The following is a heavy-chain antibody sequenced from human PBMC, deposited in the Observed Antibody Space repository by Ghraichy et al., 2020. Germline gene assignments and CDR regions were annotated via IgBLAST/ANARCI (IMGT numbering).Heavy chain of an antibody. J-gene: IGHJ4*02. CDR1: GYTFTTYD. CDR3: TRTAFCSHVNCNPTDY. V-gene: IGHV1-8*01. D-gene: IGHD1-1*01. Sequence: ASVKVSCKASGYTFTTYDINWVRQAAGQGLEWMGWMNPDSANTGYAQKFQGRVTMTRDTSINTAYMELTSLTSDDTAVYYCTRTAFCSHVNCNPTDYWGQGTLVTVSA. CDR2: MNPDSANT.